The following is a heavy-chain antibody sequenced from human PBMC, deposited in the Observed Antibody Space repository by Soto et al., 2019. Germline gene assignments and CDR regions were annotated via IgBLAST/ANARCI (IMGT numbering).Heavy chain of an antibody. CDR2: ISYDGNNK. CDR3: AKSLYNWNDGFFDY. J-gene: IGHJ4*02. CDR1: GFTFSTYG. Sequence: QVQLVESGGGVVQPGRSLRLSCAASGFTFSTYGMHWVRQAPGKGLEWVAVISYDGNNKYYADSVKGRFTISRDNSKNTLYLPMSSLRAEDTAVYYCAKSLYNWNDGFFDYWGQGTLVTVSS. D-gene: IGHD1-1*01. V-gene: IGHV3-30*18.